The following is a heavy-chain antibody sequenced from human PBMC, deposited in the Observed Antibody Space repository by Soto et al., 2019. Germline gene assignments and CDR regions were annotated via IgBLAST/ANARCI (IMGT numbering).Heavy chain of an antibody. CDR2: SSYDGSNR. CDR3: AKDLRVAATHYYYIDV. J-gene: IGHJ6*03. Sequence: GGCLRLPCAAAGFTFRSYGKHWVRHAPGMGLERVSVSSYDGSNRYYADSVKGRFTISRDNSKNTLYLHMNSLRAEDTAVYYCAKDLRVAATHYYYIDVWGKGTTVTAP. CDR1: GFTFRSYG. D-gene: IGHD2-15*01. V-gene: IGHV3-30*18.